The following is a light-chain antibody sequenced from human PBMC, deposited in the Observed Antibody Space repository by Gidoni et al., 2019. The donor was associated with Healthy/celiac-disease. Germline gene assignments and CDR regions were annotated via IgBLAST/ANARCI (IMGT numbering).Light chain of an antibody. J-gene: IGLJ2*01. CDR3: QAWDSSPVV. Sequence: SYELTQPPSVAVSPGQTASIPCSGDKLGDQYASWYQQKPGQSPVLVIYQDTKRPSGIPERFSGSNSGHTATLTISGTQAMDEADYYCQAWDSSPVVFGGGTKLTVL. V-gene: IGLV3-1*01. CDR2: QDT. CDR1: KLGDQY.